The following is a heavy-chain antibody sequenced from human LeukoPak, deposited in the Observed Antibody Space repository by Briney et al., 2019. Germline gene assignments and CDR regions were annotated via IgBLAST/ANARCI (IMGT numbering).Heavy chain of an antibody. D-gene: IGHD3-10*01. J-gene: IGHJ4*02. CDR2: ISGGGATS. CDR3: AKRASGSGTSLYYFDY. V-gene: IGHV3-23*01. CDR1: GFTFNTYA. Sequence: PGGSLRLSCAASGFTFNTYAMSWVRQAPGKGLEWVSAISGGGATSYYADSVEGRFTISRDNSKNTLYLQMNSLRAEDTAIYYCAKRASGSGTSLYYFDYWGQGTLVTVSS.